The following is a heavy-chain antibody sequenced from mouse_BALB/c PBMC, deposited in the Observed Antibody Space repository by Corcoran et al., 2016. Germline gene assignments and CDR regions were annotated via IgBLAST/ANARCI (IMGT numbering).Heavy chain of an antibody. V-gene: IGHV1-20*02. CDR1: GYSFTGYF. Sequence: EVQLQQSGPELVKPGASVKISCKASGYSFTGYFMNWVMQSHGKSLEWIGRINPYNGDTFYNQKFKGKATLTVDKSSITAHMELRSLASEDSAVYYCAIYYFYSWGQGITLPVSS. CDR2: INPYNGDT. CDR3: AIYYFYS. J-gene: IGHJ2*01.